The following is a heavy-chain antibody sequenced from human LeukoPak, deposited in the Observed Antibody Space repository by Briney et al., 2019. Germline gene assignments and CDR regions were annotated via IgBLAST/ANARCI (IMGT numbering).Heavy chain of an antibody. J-gene: IGHJ4*02. D-gene: IGHD3-22*01. CDR1: GGSVSSGSYY. CDR3: ARVRYDSSL. Sequence: SETLSLTCTVSGGSVSSGSYYWSWVRQPPGKGLEWIGYIFYSGSTNYNPSLKSRVTISVNTSNNQFSLKLSSVTAADTAVYYCARVRYDSSLWGQGTLVTVSS. V-gene: IGHV4-61*01. CDR2: IFYSGST.